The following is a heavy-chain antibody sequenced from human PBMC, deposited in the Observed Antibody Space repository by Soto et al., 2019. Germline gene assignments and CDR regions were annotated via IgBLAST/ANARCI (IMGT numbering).Heavy chain of an antibody. J-gene: IGHJ5*02. CDR1: GYTFTSYY. D-gene: IGHD2-21*01. V-gene: IGHV1-46*01. CDR3: AATLTIYNWFDP. Sequence: ASVKVSCKASGYTFTSYYMHWVRQAPGQGLEWMGIINPSGGSTSYAQKFQGRVTMTRDTSTSTVYMELSSLRSEDTAVYYCAATLTIYNWFDPWGQGTRVTVSS. CDR2: INPSGGST.